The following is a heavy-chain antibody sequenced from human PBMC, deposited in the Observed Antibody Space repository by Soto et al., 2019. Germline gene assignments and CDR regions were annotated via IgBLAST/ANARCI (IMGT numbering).Heavy chain of an antibody. CDR3: ARGRYGDY. Sequence: QVNLVQSGAEVKKPGASVKVSCKASGYTFTSYGITWVRQAPGQGLEWMGWISAHNGNTDYAQKLQGRVIVTRDAASSTAYREQRSLRFDDTAVYYCARGRYGDYWGQGALVTVSS. D-gene: IGHD1-1*01. CDR1: GYTFTSYG. V-gene: IGHV1-18*01. CDR2: ISAHNGNT. J-gene: IGHJ4*02.